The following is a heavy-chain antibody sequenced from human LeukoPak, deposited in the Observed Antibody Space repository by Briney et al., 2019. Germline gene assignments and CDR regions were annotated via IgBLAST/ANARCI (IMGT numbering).Heavy chain of an antibody. J-gene: IGHJ3*02. CDR1: GGSISSSSYY. V-gene: IGHV4-39*01. Sequence: TSETLSLTCTVSGGSISSSSYYWGWIRQPPGKGLEWIGSIYYSGSTYYNPSLKSRVTISVDTSKNQFSLKLSSVTAADTAVYYCARQGTLRFGELFGGEDAFDIWGQGTMVTVSS. CDR3: ARQGTLRFGELFGGEDAFDI. CDR2: IYYSGST. D-gene: IGHD3-10*01.